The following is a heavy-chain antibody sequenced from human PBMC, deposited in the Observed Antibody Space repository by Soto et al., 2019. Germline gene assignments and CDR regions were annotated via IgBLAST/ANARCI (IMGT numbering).Heavy chain of an antibody. CDR1: GYTFNSYG. CDR3: ASSASIYCSGGSCSYYDMDV. V-gene: IGHV1-18*01. Sequence: QVQLVQSGAEVKKPGASVKVSCKASGYTFNSYGISWVRQAPGQGLEWMGWISAYKGNTNYAQKLQGRVTMTTATSTSTVYMELRSLRSDDTAVYYCASSASIYCSGGSCSYYDMDVWGQGTTVIVSS. CDR2: ISAYKGNT. D-gene: IGHD2-15*01. J-gene: IGHJ6*02.